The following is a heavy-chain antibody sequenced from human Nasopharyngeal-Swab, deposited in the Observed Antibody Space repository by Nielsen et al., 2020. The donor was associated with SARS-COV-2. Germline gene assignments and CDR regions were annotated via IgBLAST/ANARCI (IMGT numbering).Heavy chain of an antibody. J-gene: IGHJ4*02. CDR2: ISSSSSYT. Sequence: GESLKISCAASGFTFSSYSMNWIRQAPGKGLEWVSYISSSSSYTNYADSVKGRFTISRDNAKNSLYLQMNSLRAEDTAVYYCARGSNRNVVVVAATPVYFDYWGQGTLVTVSS. V-gene: IGHV3-21*05. CDR3: ARGSNRNVVVVAATPVYFDY. D-gene: IGHD2-15*01. CDR1: GFTFSSYS.